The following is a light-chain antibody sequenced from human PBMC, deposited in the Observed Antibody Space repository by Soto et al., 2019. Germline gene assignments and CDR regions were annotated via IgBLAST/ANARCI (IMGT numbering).Light chain of an antibody. CDR1: SSDVGAYNY. V-gene: IGLV2-14*03. CDR2: DVS. CDR3: SSCTRSNSYV. Sequence: SALTQPASVSGSPGQSITISCTGTSSDVGAYNYVSWYQQHPGKVPKLMIYDVSDRPSGVSNRFSGSKSGNTASLTISGLQAEDEADYYCSSCTRSNSYVFGTGTKLTVL. J-gene: IGLJ1*01.